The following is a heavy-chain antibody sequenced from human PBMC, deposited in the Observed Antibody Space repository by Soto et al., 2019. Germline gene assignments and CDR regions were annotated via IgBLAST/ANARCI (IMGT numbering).Heavy chain of an antibody. CDR3: AEDGIRDSVPLSAFLLKRSFDL. J-gene: IGHJ2*01. D-gene: IGHD2-15*01. V-gene: IGHV3-23*01. Sequence: KGLEWVSAISGSGGSTYYADSVKGRFTSSRDNSKNTLYLQMTSRRAEDTAFFFRAEDGIRDSVPLSAFLLKRSFDL. CDR2: ISGSGGST.